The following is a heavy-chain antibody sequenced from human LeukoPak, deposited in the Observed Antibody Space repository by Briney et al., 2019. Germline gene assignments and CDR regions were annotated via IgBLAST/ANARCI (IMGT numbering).Heavy chain of an antibody. CDR2: IYYGGST. Sequence: PPQTPCLTCTVSGGSISSGGYYWRWTRQHPGEGLEWIGYIYYGGSTYYNPPLKSRVTISVDTSKNQFSLKLGSVTAADAGVDYCVREVVVGGKSGFHYWGEGPGVSLS. CDR1: GGSISSGGYY. CDR3: VREVVVGGKSGFHY. V-gene: IGHV4-31*03. D-gene: IGHD6-19*01. J-gene: IGHJ4*02.